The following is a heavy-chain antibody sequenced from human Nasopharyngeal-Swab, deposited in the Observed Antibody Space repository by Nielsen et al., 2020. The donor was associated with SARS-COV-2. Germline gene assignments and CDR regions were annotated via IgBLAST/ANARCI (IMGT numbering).Heavy chain of an antibody. CDR3: ARDAPAHYGAFY. J-gene: IGHJ4*02. CDR1: GFTFSSYG. Sequence: GGSLRLSCEASGFTFSSYGMHWVRQAPGKGLEWVAAISYDGSNKYYADSVKGRFTISRDNSKNTLYLQMDSLRGEDTAVYYCARDAPAHYGAFYWGRGTLVTVSS. CDR2: ISYDGSNK. D-gene: IGHD4-17*01. V-gene: IGHV3-30*03.